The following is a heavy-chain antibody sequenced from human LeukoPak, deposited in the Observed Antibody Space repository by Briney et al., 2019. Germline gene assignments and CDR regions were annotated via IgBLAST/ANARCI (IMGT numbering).Heavy chain of an antibody. CDR3: ARVFFYGDYAWEYYFDY. D-gene: IGHD4-17*01. CDR2: ISSNGGST. CDR1: GFTFSSYA. J-gene: IGHJ4*02. Sequence: PGGSLRLSCAASGFTFSSYAMHWVRQAPGKGLEYVSAISSNGGSTYYANSVKGRFTISRDNSKNTLYLQMGSLRAEDMAVYCCARVFFYGDYAWEYYFDYWGQGTLVTVSS. V-gene: IGHV3-64*01.